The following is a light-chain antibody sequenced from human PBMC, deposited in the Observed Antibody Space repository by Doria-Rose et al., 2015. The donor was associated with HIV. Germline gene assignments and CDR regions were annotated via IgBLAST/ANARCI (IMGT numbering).Light chain of an antibody. CDR2: DGS. J-gene: IGKJ1*01. V-gene: IGKV3-20*01. CDR3: HQYGTSWT. CDR1: QSFSSTY. Sequence: TQSPDTLSLSPGERATFSCRASQSFSSTYLAWYQQKPGQAPSLLIYDGSTRATGIPDRLSASGSGTDFTLAINRLEPEDFALYYCHQYGTSWTFGQGTKVEI.